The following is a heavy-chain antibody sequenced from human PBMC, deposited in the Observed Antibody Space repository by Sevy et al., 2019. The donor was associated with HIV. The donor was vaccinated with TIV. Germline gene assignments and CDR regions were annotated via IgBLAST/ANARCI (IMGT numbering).Heavy chain of an antibody. V-gene: IGHV3-23*01. CDR2: ISGSGGRT. CDR3: ARGYCSSTKCQTDY. D-gene: IGHD2-2*01. Sequence: GGSLRLSCAASGFTFSNYAMNWVRQAPGKGLERVSGISGSGGRTFYADSVKGRFAISRDNSKNTLYLQMNSLRVEDTAIYFCARGYCSSTKCQTDYWGQGTLVTVSS. CDR1: GFTFSNYA. J-gene: IGHJ4*02.